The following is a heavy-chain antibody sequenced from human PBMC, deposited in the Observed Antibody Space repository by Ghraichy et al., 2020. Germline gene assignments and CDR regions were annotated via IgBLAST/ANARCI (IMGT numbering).Heavy chain of an antibody. CDR1: RFTSNSYT. D-gene: IGHD1-26*01. CDR3: DGYSRGYYNY. V-gene: IGHV3-23*01. CDR2: VGSTGGDT. Sequence: GESLNISCSASRFTSNSYTVSWVRQAPGKGLEWVSGVGSTGGDTNYADSVRGRFIISRDNSKKTVYLQMNNLRAEDTAVYYCDGYSRGYYNYWGQGTPVTVSS. J-gene: IGHJ4*02.